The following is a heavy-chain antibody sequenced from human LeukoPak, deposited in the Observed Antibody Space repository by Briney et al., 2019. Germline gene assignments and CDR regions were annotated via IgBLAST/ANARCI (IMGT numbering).Heavy chain of an antibody. J-gene: IGHJ3*02. Sequence: ASVKVSCKASGYTFTGYYMHWVRQAPGQGLEWMGRINPNGGGTNYAQKFQGRVTMTRDTSISTAYMELSRLRSDDTAVYYCARGRYDSSGYQRAFDIWGQGTMVTVSS. CDR3: ARGRYDSSGYQRAFDI. CDR1: GYTFTGYY. CDR2: INPNGGGT. V-gene: IGHV1-2*06. D-gene: IGHD3-22*01.